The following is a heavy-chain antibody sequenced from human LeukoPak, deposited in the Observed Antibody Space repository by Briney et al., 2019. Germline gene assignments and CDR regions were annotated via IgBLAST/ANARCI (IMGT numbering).Heavy chain of an antibody. J-gene: IGHJ2*01. CDR1: GGSSSGYY. V-gene: IGHV4-34*01. D-gene: IGHD2-2*01. Sequence: SETLSLTCAVYGGSSSGYYWSWIRQPPGKGREWIGEINHSGSTNYNPSLKSRVTISVDTSKNQFSLKLSSVTAADTAVYYCARDRKVVPAAIRHWYFDLWGRGTLGTVSS. CDR3: ARDRKVVPAAIRHWYFDL. CDR2: INHSGST.